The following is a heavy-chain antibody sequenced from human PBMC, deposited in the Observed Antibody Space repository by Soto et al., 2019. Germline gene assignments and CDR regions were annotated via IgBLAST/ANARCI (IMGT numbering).Heavy chain of an antibody. Sequence: QVQLVESGGGVVQPGGSLRLSCAASGYIFSDHAMHWFRQSPGKGLEWVTVISADGTREFYAESVKGRFVISRDNLKNTVSLQMNTVRDEDTAFYYCATDVGVGGGVGTPGPWGRGTLVTVSS. CDR2: ISADGTRE. CDR3: ATDVGVGGGVGTPGP. V-gene: IGHV3-30-3*02. CDR1: GYIFSDHA. D-gene: IGHD2-8*02. J-gene: IGHJ5*01.